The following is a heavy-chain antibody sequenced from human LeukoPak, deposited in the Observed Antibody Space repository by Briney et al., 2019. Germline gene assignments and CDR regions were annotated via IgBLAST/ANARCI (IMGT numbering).Heavy chain of an antibody. CDR1: GFTFSSYA. V-gene: IGHV3-23*01. CDR3: AKDAPGDYGDYQIPFFDY. J-gene: IGHJ4*02. CDR2: ISGSGGST. Sequence: GSLRLSCAASGFTFSSYAMSWVRQAPGKGLEWVSAISGSGGSTYYADSVKGRFTISRDNSKNTLYLQMNSLRAEDTAVYYCAKDAPGDYGDYQIPFFDYWGQGTLVTVSS. D-gene: IGHD4-17*01.